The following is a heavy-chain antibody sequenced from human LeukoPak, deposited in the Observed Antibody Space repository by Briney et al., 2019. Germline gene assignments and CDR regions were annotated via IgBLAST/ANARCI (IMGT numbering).Heavy chain of an antibody. CDR3: TSTGLEWLLYRYYGY. D-gene: IGHD3-3*01. CDR1: GFTFSSYS. V-gene: IGHV3-21*04. J-gene: IGHJ4*02. Sequence: GGSLRLSCAASGFTFSSYSMNWVRQAPGKGLEWVSSISSSSSYIYYADSVKGRFTISRDNSKNTLYLQMNSLRAEDTAVYYCTSTGLEWLLYRYYGYWGQGTLVTVSS. CDR2: ISSSSSYI.